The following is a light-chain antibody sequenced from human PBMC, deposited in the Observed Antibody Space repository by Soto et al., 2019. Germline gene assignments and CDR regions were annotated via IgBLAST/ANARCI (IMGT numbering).Light chain of an antibody. V-gene: IGLV3-1*01. CDR3: QAWDNSTPYV. CDR1: KLGDKY. J-gene: IGLJ1*01. CDR2: QDS. Sequence: SYELTQPPSVSVSPGQTASITCSGDKLGDKYACWYQQKPGQSPVLVIYQDSKRPSGIPERFSGSNSGNTATLTISGTQAMDEADYYCQAWDNSTPYVFGTGTKVTVL.